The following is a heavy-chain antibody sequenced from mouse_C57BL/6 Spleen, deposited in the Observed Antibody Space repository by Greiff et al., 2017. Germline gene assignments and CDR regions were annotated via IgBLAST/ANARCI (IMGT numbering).Heavy chain of an antibody. Sequence: QVQLKQSGPELVKPGASVKISCKASGYAFSSSWMNWVKQRPGKGLEWIGRIYPGDGDTNYNGKFKGKATLTADKSSSTAYMQLSSLTSEDSAVYFCAREGGGSSSFDYWGQGTTLTVSS. V-gene: IGHV1-82*01. J-gene: IGHJ2*01. CDR3: AREGGGSSSFDY. D-gene: IGHD1-1*01. CDR2: IYPGDGDT. CDR1: GYAFSSSW.